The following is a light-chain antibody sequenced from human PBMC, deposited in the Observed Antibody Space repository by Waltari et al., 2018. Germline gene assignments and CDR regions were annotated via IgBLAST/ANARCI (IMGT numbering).Light chain of an antibody. J-gene: IGLJ3*02. Sequence: QAVLTPSPSTSASLGASVTLTCTLSRGHRSSTVTWHQQHQEKGPRYLMKVDSDGSHSKGGGIPDRFSGSSSGAERYLTSSSLQSEDEADYYCQTWGTGSRVFGGGTKLTVL. CDR3: QTWGTGSRV. CDR1: RGHRSST. CDR2: VDSDGSH. V-gene: IGLV4-69*01.